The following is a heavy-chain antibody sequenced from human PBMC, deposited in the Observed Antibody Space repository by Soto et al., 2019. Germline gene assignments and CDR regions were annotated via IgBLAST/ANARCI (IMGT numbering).Heavy chain of an antibody. Sequence: PWETLSLTGTLSGGSISGYYWSWIRQPPGKGLEWIGYVYYSGSTKYNPSLESRVTISVDMSNNQFSLMLTSVTAADTAVYYCAKYRRTDAEGYRLDFWGQGTLVTVSS. CDR3: AKYRRTDAEGYRLDF. CDR1: GGSISGYY. CDR2: VYYSGST. J-gene: IGHJ4*02. V-gene: IGHV4-59*01. D-gene: IGHD5-12*01.